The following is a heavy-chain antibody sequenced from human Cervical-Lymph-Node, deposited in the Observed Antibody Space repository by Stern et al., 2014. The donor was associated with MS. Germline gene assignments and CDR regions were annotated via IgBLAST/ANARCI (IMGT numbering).Heavy chain of an antibody. CDR3: ARDRNWNYDY. CDR2: ISPDGRTT. CDR1: GFTFGDHN. J-gene: IGHJ4*02. D-gene: IGHD1-7*01. Sequence: VQLVESGGGVVQPGRSLRLSFAASGFTFGDHNMHWVRQAPGRGLEWLAMISPDGRTTYYADSVKGRFTSSRDNSKSTLYLQLNSLRPEDTAVYYCARDRNWNYDYWGQGTLVIVSS. V-gene: IGHV3-30*04.